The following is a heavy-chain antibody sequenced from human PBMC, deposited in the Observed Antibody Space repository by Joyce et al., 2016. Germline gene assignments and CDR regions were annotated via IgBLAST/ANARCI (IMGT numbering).Heavy chain of an antibody. J-gene: IGHJ3*01. CDR2: VKSKSRGGTT. CDR1: GFSFRNAW. V-gene: IGHV3-15*01. D-gene: IGHD2-2*01. Sequence: EVQLVESGGGLVKPGGSLRLSCAASGFSFRNAWVTWVRQATGKGLAWVGRVKSKSRGGTTDYAAPVKGRFTISRDDSRDTAYLQMNSLKSEDTGVYFCVTGLCIGTACHWDDAFDVWGQGTMVTVSS. CDR3: VTGLCIGTACHWDDAFDV.